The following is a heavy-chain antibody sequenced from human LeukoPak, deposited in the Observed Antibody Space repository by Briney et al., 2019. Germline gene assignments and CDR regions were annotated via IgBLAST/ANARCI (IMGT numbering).Heavy chain of an antibody. Sequence: GGSLRLSCAASGYTFSSYAMNWVRQAPGKGLEWVSSISGSGGSTYYADYVKGRFTISRDTSKNTLYLQMNSLRAEDTAVYYCANRYCSGGSCYLDYWGQGTLVTVSS. D-gene: IGHD2-15*01. CDR1: GYTFSSYA. J-gene: IGHJ4*02. CDR3: ANRYCSGGSCYLDY. V-gene: IGHV3-23*01. CDR2: ISGSGGST.